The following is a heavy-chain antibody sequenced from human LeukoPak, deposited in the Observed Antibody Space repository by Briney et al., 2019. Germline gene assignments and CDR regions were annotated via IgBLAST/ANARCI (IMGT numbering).Heavy chain of an antibody. Sequence: ASVKVSCKASGYTFTSSDINWVRQAPGQGLEWMGWINPKSGRTGYAKKFQARVSMTMNTSISTAYMEVSSLRFEDTAVYYCARGRSGLAAAGTYDYWGQGTLITVSS. CDR2: INPKSGRT. J-gene: IGHJ4*02. V-gene: IGHV1-8*01. D-gene: IGHD6-13*01. CDR1: GYTFTSSD. CDR3: ARGRSGLAAAGTYDY.